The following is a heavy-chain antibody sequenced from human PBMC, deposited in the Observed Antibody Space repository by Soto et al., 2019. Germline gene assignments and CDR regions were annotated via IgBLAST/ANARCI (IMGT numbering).Heavy chain of an antibody. D-gene: IGHD3-10*01. CDR2: IYYSGST. J-gene: IGHJ6*02. CDR1: GGSISSYY. Sequence: SETLSLTCTVSGGSISSYYWSWIRQPPGKGLEWIGYIYYSGSTNYNPSLKSRVTISVDTSKNQFSLKLSSVTAADTAVYYCAVLYGSGSYYNYYYYYGMDVWGQGTTVT. V-gene: IGHV4-59*01. CDR3: AVLYGSGSYYNYYYYYGMDV.